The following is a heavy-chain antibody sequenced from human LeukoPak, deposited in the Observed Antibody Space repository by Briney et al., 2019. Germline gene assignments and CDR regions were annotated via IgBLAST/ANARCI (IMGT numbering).Heavy chain of an antibody. CDR1: GFTFSSYW. CDR2: IKQDGSEK. Sequence: GGSLSLSCAASGFTFSSYWMSWVRQAPGKGLEWVANIKQDGSEKYYVDSVKGRFTISRDNAKNSLYLQMNSLRAEDTAVYYCARVAEASLYFDWLHLPDYWGQGTLVTVSS. D-gene: IGHD3-9*01. V-gene: IGHV3-7*01. CDR3: ARVAEASLYFDWLHLPDY. J-gene: IGHJ4*02.